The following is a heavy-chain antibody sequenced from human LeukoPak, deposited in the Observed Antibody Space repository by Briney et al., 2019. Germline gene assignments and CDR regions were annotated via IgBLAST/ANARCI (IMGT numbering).Heavy chain of an antibody. CDR2: ISSDGSKT. Sequence: SGGSLRLSCVASGFSFDDSGMHWVRQAPGKGLEWVAVISSDGSKTYYADSVKGRFTISRDNSKNTLYLQMNSLRAEDTAVYYCARDRSYGSGSYDYWGQGTLVTVSS. D-gene: IGHD3-10*01. J-gene: IGHJ4*02. V-gene: IGHV3-30*03. CDR3: ARDRSYGSGSYDY. CDR1: GFSFDDSG.